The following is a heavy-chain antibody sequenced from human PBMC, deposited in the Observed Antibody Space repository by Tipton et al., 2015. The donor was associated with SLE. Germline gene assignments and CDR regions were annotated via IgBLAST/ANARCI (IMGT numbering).Heavy chain of an antibody. CDR2: IYSSGSA. Sequence: TLSLTCTVSGGSINSGIYSWVWIRQPPGKGLEWIGNIYSSGSAYYNPSLKSRVTISLHTSKNQFSLKLSSVTAADTAVYYCASLNVVATIANFWGQGTLVTVPS. V-gene: IGHV4-39*07. CDR1: GGSINSGIYS. D-gene: IGHD5-12*01. J-gene: IGHJ4*02. CDR3: ASLNVVATIANF.